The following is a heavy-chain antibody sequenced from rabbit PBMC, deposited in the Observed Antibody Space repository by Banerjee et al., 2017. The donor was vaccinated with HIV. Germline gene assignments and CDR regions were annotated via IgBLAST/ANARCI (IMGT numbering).Heavy chain of an antibody. J-gene: IGHJ4*01. CDR3: ARDAGYAGSNL. CDR1: GLDFSSNYW. CDR2: IYVGSSGNT. V-gene: IGHV1S45*01. D-gene: IGHD4-2*01. Sequence: EESGGDLVQPEGSLTLTCKASGLDFSSNYWICWVRQAPGKGLEWIACIYVGSSGNTYYASWAKGRFTISKTSSTTVTLQMTSLTAADTATYFCARDAGYAGSNLWGQGTLVTVS.